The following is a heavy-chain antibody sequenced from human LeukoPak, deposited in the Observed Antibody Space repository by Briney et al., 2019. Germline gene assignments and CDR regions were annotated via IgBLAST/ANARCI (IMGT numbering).Heavy chain of an antibody. CDR1: GYTFTGYY. V-gene: IGHV1-2*02. D-gene: IGHD6-13*01. CDR3: ARDQEGSSWVGAFDI. J-gene: IGHJ3*02. CDR2: INPNSGGT. Sequence: GASVKVSCKASGYTFTGYYMHWVRQAPGQGLEWMGWINPNSGGTNYAQKFQGRVTMTRDTSISTAYMELSRLRSDDTAVYYCARDQEGSSWVGAFDIWGQGTMVTVSS.